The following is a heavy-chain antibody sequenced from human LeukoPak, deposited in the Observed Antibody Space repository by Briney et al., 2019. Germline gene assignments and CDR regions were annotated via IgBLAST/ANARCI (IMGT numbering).Heavy chain of an antibody. CDR2: IYYSGST. V-gene: IGHV4-59*01. Sequence: SETLSLTCTVSGGSISSYYWSWIRQPPGKGLEWIGYIYYSGSTNYNPSLKGRVTISVDTSKNQFSLKLSSVTAADTAVYYCAREGSSSGFDYWGQGTLVTVSS. CDR3: AREGSSSGFDY. D-gene: IGHD6-13*01. J-gene: IGHJ4*02. CDR1: GGSISSYY.